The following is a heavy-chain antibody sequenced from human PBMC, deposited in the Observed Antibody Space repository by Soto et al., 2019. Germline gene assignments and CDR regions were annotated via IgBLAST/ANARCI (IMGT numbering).Heavy chain of an antibody. J-gene: IGHJ5*02. D-gene: IGHD1-26*01. CDR2: IYYSGST. CDR3: ARVGLVGATTYWFDP. CDR1: GGSISSGGYY. Sequence: QVQLQESGPGLVKPSQTLSLTCTVSGGSISSGGYYWSWIRQHPGKGLEWIGYIYYSGSTYYNPSLKSRVTISVDTSKNQFSLKLSSVTAADTAVYYCARVGLVGATTYWFDPWGQGTLVTVSS. V-gene: IGHV4-31*03.